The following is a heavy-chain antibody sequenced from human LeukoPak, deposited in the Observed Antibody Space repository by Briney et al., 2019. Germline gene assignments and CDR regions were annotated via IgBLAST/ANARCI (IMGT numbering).Heavy chain of an antibody. J-gene: IGHJ6*02. V-gene: IGHV4-31*03. CDR1: GGSISSGGYY. D-gene: IGHD3-16*01. Sequence: PSQTLSLTCTVSGGSISSGGYYWSWIRQHPGEGLEWIGYIYYSGSTYYNPSLKSRVTISVDTSKSQFSLKLSSVTAADTAVYYCARDYVGYYYYGMDVWGQGTTVTVSS. CDR3: ARDYVGYYYYGMDV. CDR2: IYYSGST.